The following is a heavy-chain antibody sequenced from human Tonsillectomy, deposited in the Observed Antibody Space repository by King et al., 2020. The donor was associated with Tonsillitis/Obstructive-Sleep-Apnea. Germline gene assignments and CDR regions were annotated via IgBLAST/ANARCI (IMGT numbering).Heavy chain of an antibody. D-gene: IGHD2-2*01. Sequence: VQLVESGGGLVQPGGSLRLSCAASGFTFSSYAMSWVRQAPGKGREWVSAISGSGGSTYYVDSVKGRFTISRDNSKNTLYRQMNSLRAEDTAVYYCAKALSSASSYYFDYWGQGTLVTVSS. CDR3: AKALSSASSYYFDY. J-gene: IGHJ4*02. V-gene: IGHV3-23*04. CDR1: GFTFSSYA. CDR2: ISGSGGST.